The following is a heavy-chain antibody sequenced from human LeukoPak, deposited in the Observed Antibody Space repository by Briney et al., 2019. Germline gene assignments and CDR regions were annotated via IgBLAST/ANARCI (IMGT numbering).Heavy chain of an antibody. D-gene: IGHD6-13*01. Sequence: SETLSLTCTVSGGSISTYYWSWIRQPPGKGLEWIGYIYYSGSTNYNPSLKNRVTISVDTPKNQFSLKLSSVTAADTAVYYCARDSISAGIPDYWGQGTLVAVSS. CDR2: IYYSGST. V-gene: IGHV4-59*01. CDR1: GGSISTYY. CDR3: ARDSISAGIPDY. J-gene: IGHJ4*02.